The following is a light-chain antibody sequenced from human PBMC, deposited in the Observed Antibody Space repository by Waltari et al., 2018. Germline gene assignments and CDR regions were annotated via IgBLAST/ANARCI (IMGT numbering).Light chain of an antibody. Sequence: EIVLTQSPGTLSLSPGERATLSCRPSQSVSSTYLAWYQQKPGQAPRLLIYGTSSRATGIPARFSGSGSGTDFTLTISSLEPEDFAVYYCQHRDHWPPDATFGPGTKVDV. V-gene: IGKV3D-20*02. J-gene: IGKJ3*01. CDR1: QSVSSTY. CDR3: QHRDHWPPDAT. CDR2: GTS.